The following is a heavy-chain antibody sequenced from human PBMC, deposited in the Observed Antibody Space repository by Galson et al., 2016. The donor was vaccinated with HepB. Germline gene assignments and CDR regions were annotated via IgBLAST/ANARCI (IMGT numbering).Heavy chain of an antibody. CDR2: VSHRGTT. V-gene: IGHV4-34*01. J-gene: IGHJ5*01. CDR1: GGSLDTYF. D-gene: IGHD6-13*01. CDR3: ARAGRQQLIRGFFDS. Sequence: SETLSLTCVVHGGSLDTYFWGWIRQPPGKGLQWIGEVSHRGTTFYNPSLKSRVTVALDTSKNQFSLNLTSVTAADTATYYCARAGRQQLIRGFFDSWGQGTLVSVSS.